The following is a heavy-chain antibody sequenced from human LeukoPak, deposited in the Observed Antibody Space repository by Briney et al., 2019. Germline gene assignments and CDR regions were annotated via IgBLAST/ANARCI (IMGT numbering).Heavy chain of an antibody. CDR1: GFIFSNYG. J-gene: IGHJ6*02. CDR3: AKGGVPYYYYGMDV. V-gene: IGHV3-23*01. Sequence: GRSLRLSCAASGFIFSNYGMNWVRQAPGKGLEWVSAISGSGGSTYYADSVKGRFTISRDNSKNTLYLQMNSLRAEDTAVYYCAKGGVPYYYYGMDVWGHGTTVTVSS. D-gene: IGHD3-16*01. CDR2: ISGSGGST.